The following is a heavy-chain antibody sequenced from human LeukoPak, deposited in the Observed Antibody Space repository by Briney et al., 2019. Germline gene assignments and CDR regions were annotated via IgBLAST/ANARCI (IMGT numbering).Heavy chain of an antibody. V-gene: IGHV4-59*01. D-gene: IGHD2/OR15-2a*01. CDR2: IFYTGNT. Sequence: PSETLSLTCTVSGGSISSYYWSWIRQPPGKGLDWIGYIFYTGNTNYNPSLKSRVTISVDTSKNQFSLKLSSVTAADTAVYYCARVYPGRPYRGQGTLVTVSS. CDR3: ARVYPGRPY. CDR1: GGSISSYY. J-gene: IGHJ4*02.